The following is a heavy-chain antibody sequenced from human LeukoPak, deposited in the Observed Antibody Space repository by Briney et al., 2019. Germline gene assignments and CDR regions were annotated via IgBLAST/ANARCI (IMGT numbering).Heavy chain of an antibody. CDR1: GDSVSSNSAA. Sequence: SQTLSLTCAISGDSVSSNSAAWNWIRQSPSRGLEWLGRTWYMSKWKTEYAVSVESRIAINPDTSKNQFSLQLSSVTPEDTAVYYCARPGHGSHWFDPWGQGTPVTVSS. CDR3: ARPGHGSHWFDP. D-gene: IGHD3-10*01. V-gene: IGHV6-1*01. CDR2: TWYMSKWKT. J-gene: IGHJ5*02.